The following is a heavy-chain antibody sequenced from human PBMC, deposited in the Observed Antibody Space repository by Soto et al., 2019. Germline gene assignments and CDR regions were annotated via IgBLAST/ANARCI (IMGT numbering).Heavy chain of an antibody. J-gene: IGHJ4*02. Sequence: QVQLVQSGAELKKPRASVKVSCKASGNTLSNYAIHWVRQAPGQSLEWMGWINGGNGNTKYSEHFQGRVTFTRDTSAGTTYMELSSLTSADTAIYYCARADSGYTGSHYIDYFNLWGQGTLVTVSS. CDR2: INGGNGNT. D-gene: IGHD1-26*01. CDR3: ARADSGYTGSHYIDYFNL. V-gene: IGHV1-3*01. CDR1: GNTLSNYA.